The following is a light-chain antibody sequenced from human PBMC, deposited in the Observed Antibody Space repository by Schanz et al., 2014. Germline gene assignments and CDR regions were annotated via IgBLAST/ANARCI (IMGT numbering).Light chain of an antibody. CDR1: SSDVGGYKY. CDR2: EVS. V-gene: IGLV2-8*01. CDR3: QSYDNSLNWV. Sequence: QSALTQPPSASGSPGQSVTISCTGTSSDVGGYKYVSWYQQHPGKAPKLMIYEVSKRPSGVPDRYSGSKSGTSASLAITGLQAEDEADYYCQSYDNSLNWVFGGGTKLTVL. J-gene: IGLJ3*02.